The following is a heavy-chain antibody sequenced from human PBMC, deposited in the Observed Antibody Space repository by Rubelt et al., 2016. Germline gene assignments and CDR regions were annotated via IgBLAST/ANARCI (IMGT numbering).Heavy chain of an antibody. J-gene: IGHJ4*02. CDR1: GFTFYNYW. CDR3: ATVWSGYIDY. CDR2: IMHDDSQR. V-gene: IGHV3-7*01. Sequence: EVQLLESGGGLVQPGGSLRLSCAASGFTFYNYWMTWVRQAPGKGLEWVANIMHDDSQRHYVASVKGRFTISRDNAKNSLYLQMNSLRAEDTAVYFCATVWSGYIDYWGRGTLVTVSS. D-gene: IGHD3-3*01.